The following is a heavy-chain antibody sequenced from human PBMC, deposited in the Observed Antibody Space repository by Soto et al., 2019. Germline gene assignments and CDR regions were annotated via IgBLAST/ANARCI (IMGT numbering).Heavy chain of an antibody. CDR2: ISGGGGSTI. CDR3: ARQRGYYDSSGLDY. J-gene: IGHJ4*02. D-gene: IGHD3-22*01. Sequence: QVHLVESGGGLVKPGGSLRLSCAASGFTFSDYYMSWVRQAPGKGLEWVSYISGGGGSTIYYGDSVKGRFTISRDNAKKSLYLEMSSLRAEDTAVYYCARQRGYYDSSGLDYWGQGTLVTVSS. CDR1: GFTFSDYY. V-gene: IGHV3-11*01.